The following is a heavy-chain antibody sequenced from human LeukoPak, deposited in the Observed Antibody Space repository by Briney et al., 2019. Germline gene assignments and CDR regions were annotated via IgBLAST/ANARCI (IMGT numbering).Heavy chain of an antibody. CDR1: GYTFTSYD. V-gene: IGHV1-8*01. Sequence: GASVKVSCKASGYTFTSYDINWVRQATGQGLEWMGWMNPNSGNTGYAQKFQGRVTMTRNSSITTAYMEPSSLRSEDTAVYYCARRHGRCSDGSCYYPDYWGQGTLVTVSS. J-gene: IGHJ4*02. D-gene: IGHD2-15*01. CDR2: MNPNSGNT. CDR3: ARRHGRCSDGSCYYPDY.